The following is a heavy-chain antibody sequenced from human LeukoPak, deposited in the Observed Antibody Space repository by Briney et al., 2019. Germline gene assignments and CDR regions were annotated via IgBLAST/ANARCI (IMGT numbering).Heavy chain of an antibody. CDR3: ARSLLYSGYD. V-gene: IGHV4-59*01. CDR2: IYYSGST. J-gene: IGHJ4*02. Sequence: SETLSLTCTVSGGSISSYYWSWIRQPPGKGLEWIGYIYYSGSTNYNPSLKSRVTISVDTSKNQFSLKLSSVTAADTAVYYCARSLLYSGYDWGQGTLVAVSS. CDR1: GGSISSYY. D-gene: IGHD5-12*01.